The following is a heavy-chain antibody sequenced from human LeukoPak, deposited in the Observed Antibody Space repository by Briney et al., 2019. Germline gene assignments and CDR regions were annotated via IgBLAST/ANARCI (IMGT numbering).Heavy chain of an antibody. D-gene: IGHD6-19*01. CDR2: IGGSGGST. Sequence: GGPLRLSCAASGFTFSSYAMSWVRQAPGKGLEWVSAIGGSGGSTYYADSVKGRFTISRDNSKNTLYLQMNSLRAEDTAVYYCAKDPTVAGQYYFDYWGQGTLVTVSS. J-gene: IGHJ4*02. CDR1: GFTFSSYA. V-gene: IGHV3-23*01. CDR3: AKDPTVAGQYYFDY.